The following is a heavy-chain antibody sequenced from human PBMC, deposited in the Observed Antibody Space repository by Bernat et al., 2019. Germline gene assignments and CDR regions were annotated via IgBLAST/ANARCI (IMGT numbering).Heavy chain of an antibody. CDR2: ISYDGSNK. J-gene: IGHJ6*02. CDR3: AKEVGYCSGSSCYYYYGMDV. D-gene: IGHD2-15*01. Sequence: QVQLVESGGGVVQPGRSLRLSCAASGFTFSSYGMHWVRQAPGKGLEGVAVISYDGSNKYYADSVKGRFTISRDKSKNTLYLQMNSLRAEDTAVYYCAKEVGYCSGSSCYYYYGMDVWGQGTTVTVSS. V-gene: IGHV3-30*18. CDR1: GFTFSSYG.